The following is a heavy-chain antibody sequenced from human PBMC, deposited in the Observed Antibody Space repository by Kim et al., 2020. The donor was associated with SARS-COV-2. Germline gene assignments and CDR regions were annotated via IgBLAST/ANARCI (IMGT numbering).Heavy chain of an antibody. CDR1: GGTFSSYA. J-gene: IGHJ4*02. CDR2: IIPIFGKA. CDR3: ARDRMVRGVSGAYFDS. D-gene: IGHD3-10*01. V-gene: IGHV1-69*13. Sequence: SVKVSCKASGGTFSSYAISWVRQAPGQGLEWMGGIIPIFGKANYAQKFQDRVTMTADESTSTAYMELSSLRSEDTAVYYCARDRMVRGVSGAYFDSWGQGTLGTVSS.